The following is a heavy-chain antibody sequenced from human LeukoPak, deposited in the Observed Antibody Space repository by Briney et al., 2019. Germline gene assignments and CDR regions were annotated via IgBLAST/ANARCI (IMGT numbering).Heavy chain of an antibody. J-gene: IGHJ4*02. CDR3: ARVRWENGFYLDY. Sequence: ASVKVSCKASGYTFTSYDINWVRQATGQGLEWMGWMNPNSGNTGYAQKFQGRVTMTRNTSISTAYMELSSLRSEDTAVYYCARVRWENGFYLDYWGQGTLVTASS. CDR1: GYTFTSYD. D-gene: IGHD4-23*01. CDR2: MNPNSGNT. V-gene: IGHV1-8*01.